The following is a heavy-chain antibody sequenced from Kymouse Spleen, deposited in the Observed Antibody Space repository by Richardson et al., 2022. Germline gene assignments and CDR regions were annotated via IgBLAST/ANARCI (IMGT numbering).Heavy chain of an antibody. CDR1: GFTFSSYG. CDR3: ARDRTMVRGAPLDY. CDR2: IWYDGSNK. D-gene: IGHD3-10*01. J-gene: IGHJ4*02. Sequence: QVQLVESGGGVVQPGRSLRLSCAASGFTFSSYGMHWVRQAPGKGLEWVAVIWYDGSNKYYADSVKGRFTISRDNSKNTLYLQMNSLRAEDTAVYYCARDRTMVRGAPLDYWGQGTLVTVSS. V-gene: IGHV3-33*01.